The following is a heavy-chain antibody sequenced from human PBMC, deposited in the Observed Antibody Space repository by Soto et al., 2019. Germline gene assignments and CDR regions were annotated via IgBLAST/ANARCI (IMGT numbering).Heavy chain of an antibody. CDR2: INPSGGST. J-gene: IGHJ4*02. CDR1: GYTFTSYY. D-gene: IGHD5-12*01. V-gene: IGHV1-46*01. Sequence: GASVKVSCKASGYTFTSYYMHWVRQAPGQGLEWMGIINPSGGSTSYAQKFQGRVTMTRDTSTSTVYMELSSLRSEDTAVYYCARNKNLLYRGYNYVGTTVVLVRMSYWAQGTLVTVSS. CDR3: ARNKNLLYRGYNYVGTTVVLVRMSY.